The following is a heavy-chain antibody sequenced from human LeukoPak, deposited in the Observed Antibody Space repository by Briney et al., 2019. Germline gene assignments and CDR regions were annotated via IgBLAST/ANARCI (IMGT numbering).Heavy chain of an antibody. CDR2: INPSGGST. J-gene: IGHJ5*02. V-gene: IGHV1-46*01. CDR3: ARDQKPPGYNYDFWSGYRVGNRFDP. CDR1: GFTFSSYY. Sequence: PGGSLRLSCAASGFTFSSYYMHWVRQAPGQGLEWMGIINPSGGSTSYAQKFQGRVTMTRDTSTSTVYMELSSLRSEDTAVYYCARDQKPPGYNYDFWSGYRVGNRFDPWGQGTLVTVSS. D-gene: IGHD3-3*01.